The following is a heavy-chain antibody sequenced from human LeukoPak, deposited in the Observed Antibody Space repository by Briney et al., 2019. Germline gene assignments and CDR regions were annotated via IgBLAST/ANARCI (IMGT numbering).Heavy chain of an antibody. J-gene: IGHJ4*02. CDR2: ISYDGSNK. CDR3: ARGWGNSGYDVDY. Sequence: GGSLRLSCAASRFTFSSYSMHWVRQAPGKGLEWVAIISYDGSNKYYADSVKGRFSISRDNSKHTLYLRMNSLRPGDTSVYYCARGWGNSGYDVDYWGQGTLVTVSS. CDR1: RFTFSSYS. D-gene: IGHD5-12*01. V-gene: IGHV3-30*04.